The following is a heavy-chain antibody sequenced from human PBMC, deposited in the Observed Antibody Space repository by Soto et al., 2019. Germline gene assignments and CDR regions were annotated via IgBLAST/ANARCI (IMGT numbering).Heavy chain of an antibody. J-gene: IGHJ6*02. Sequence: QAQLVESGGGAVQPGRSLRLSCAAPGFIFNIYGMHWVRQAPGKGLEWVAVISYDGRSKYYADSVKGRFTVSRDNSNDAVYLQLNSLRAEDTPVYYCAKDTFAYCSGGSCLYYYGMDVWGQGTTVTVSS. CDR1: GFIFNIYG. V-gene: IGHV3-30*18. CDR3: AKDTFAYCSGGSCLYYYGMDV. CDR2: ISYDGRSK. D-gene: IGHD2-15*01.